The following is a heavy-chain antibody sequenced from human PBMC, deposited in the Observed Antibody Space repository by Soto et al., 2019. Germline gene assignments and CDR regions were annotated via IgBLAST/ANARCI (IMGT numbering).Heavy chain of an antibody. Sequence: SATLSLTCRVSLYSISNSYSTLLRQPAGKGLEWIGHIYSSGNANYNPSLKSRVTMSLDTSKNQFSLSLKSVTAADTAIYYCAKGRGFYSDNYFDPWGQGTQVTVS. CDR1: LYSISNSY. CDR3: AKGRGFYSDNYFDP. CDR2: IYSSGNA. D-gene: IGHD3-22*01. V-gene: IGHV4-4*07. J-gene: IGHJ5*02.